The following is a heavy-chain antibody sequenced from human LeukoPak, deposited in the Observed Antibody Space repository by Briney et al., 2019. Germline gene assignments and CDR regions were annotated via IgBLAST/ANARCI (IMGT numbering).Heavy chain of an antibody. Sequence: PSETLSLTCTVSGGSISSYYWSWIRQPPGKGLEWIGYIYCSGSTNYNPSLKSRVTISVDTSKNQLSLKLSSVTAADTAVYYCARGPGYSSSWYLSHYFDYWGQGTLVTVSS. CDR1: GGSISSYY. CDR3: ARGPGYSSSWYLSHYFDY. D-gene: IGHD6-13*01. V-gene: IGHV4-59*01. J-gene: IGHJ4*02. CDR2: IYCSGST.